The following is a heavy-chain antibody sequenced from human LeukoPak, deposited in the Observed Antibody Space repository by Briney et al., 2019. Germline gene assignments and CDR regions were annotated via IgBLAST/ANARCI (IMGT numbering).Heavy chain of an antibody. Sequence: PGGSLRLSCAASGFTFSDYAMSWVRQAPGKGLEWVSAISGTGGSTWYADSVKGRFAISRDNSQNTLYLQMDSLRAEDTAVYYCAREPGTTLLTRLYLWGQGTLVTVSS. CDR2: ISGTGGST. J-gene: IGHJ4*02. CDR1: GFTFSDYA. CDR3: AREPGTTLLTRLYL. D-gene: IGHD3-10*01. V-gene: IGHV3-23*01.